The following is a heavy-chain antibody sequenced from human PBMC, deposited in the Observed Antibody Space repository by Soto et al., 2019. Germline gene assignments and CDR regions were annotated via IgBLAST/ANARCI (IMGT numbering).Heavy chain of an antibody. CDR2: FYDSGST. CDR3: ARGRYCSGGRCYYNGMDV. Sequence: SETLSLTCTVSGGSISRYYWIWIRPPPGKGLEWIGHFYDSGSTNYNPSLKSRVTISVDMSKNQFSLKLNSVTAADTAVYYCARGRYCSGGRCYYNGMDVWGQGTTVTVSS. V-gene: IGHV4-59*08. CDR1: GGSISRYY. D-gene: IGHD2-15*01. J-gene: IGHJ6*02.